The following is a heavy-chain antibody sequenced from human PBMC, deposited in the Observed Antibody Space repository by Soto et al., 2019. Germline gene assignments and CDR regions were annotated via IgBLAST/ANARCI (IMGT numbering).Heavy chain of an antibody. D-gene: IGHD3-22*01. CDR2: ISYDGSNK. Sequence: GGSLRLSCAASGFTFSSYGMHGVRQAPGKGLEWVAVISYDGSNKYYADSVKGRFTISRDNSKNTLYLQMNSLRAEDTAVYYCARSRSGHYYDSSGYPDAFDIWGQGTMVTVSS. V-gene: IGHV3-30*03. CDR3: ARSRSGHYYDSSGYPDAFDI. CDR1: GFTFSSYG. J-gene: IGHJ3*02.